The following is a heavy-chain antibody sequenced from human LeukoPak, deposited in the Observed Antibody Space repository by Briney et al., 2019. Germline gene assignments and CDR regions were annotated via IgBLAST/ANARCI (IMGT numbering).Heavy chain of an antibody. V-gene: IGHV4-4*02. CDR1: GGSISSSNW. CDR3: AELGITMIGGV. D-gene: IGHD3-10*02. CDR2: IYHSGST. J-gene: IGHJ6*04. Sequence: SETLSLTCAVSGGSISSSNWWSWVRQPPGKGLEWIGGIYHSGSTNYNPSLKSRVTISVDKSKNQFSLKLSSVTAADTAVYYCAELGITMIGGVWGKGTTVTISS.